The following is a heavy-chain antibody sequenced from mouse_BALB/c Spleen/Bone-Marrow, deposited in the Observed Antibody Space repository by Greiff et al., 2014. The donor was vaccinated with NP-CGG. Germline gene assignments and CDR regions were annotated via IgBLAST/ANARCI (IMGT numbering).Heavy chain of an antibody. CDR1: GYTFTNYW. J-gene: IGHJ4*01. CDR2: IYPGSGST. D-gene: IGHD4-1*01. Sequence: LQQPGSELVRPGASVKLSCKASGYTFTNYWMHWVKQRPGQGLEWIGNIYPGSGSTNYDEKFKSKATLTADTSSSTAYMQLSSLTSEDSAVYYCTRAHGTGTSYMDYWGQGTSVTVSS. V-gene: IGHV1S22*01. CDR3: TRAHGTGTSYMDY.